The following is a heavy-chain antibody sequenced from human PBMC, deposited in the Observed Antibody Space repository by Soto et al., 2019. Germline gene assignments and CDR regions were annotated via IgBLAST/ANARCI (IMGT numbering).Heavy chain of an antibody. CDR2: IYSSGST. CDR1: GGSVSSNPHY. Sequence: PXQRLRRPCTVSGGSVSSNPHYWSWLRQPPGKLLEWIGFIYSSGSTNYNPSLKSRVTMSVDTSKNQFSLKLRSVIVADTAVYHCARFVSSCSGTTCYTRADVWGQWTTVTVSS. J-gene: IGHJ6*02. V-gene: IGHV4-61*01. CDR3: ARFVSSCSGTTCYTRADV. D-gene: IGHD2-2*02.